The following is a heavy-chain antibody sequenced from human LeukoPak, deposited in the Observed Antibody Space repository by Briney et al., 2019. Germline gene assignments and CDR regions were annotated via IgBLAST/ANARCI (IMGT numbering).Heavy chain of an antibody. Sequence: GGSLRLSCAASGFTFDDYAMHWVRQAPGKGLEWVSGISWNSGSIGYADSVKGRFTISRDNAKNSLYLQMNSLRAEDTALYYCAKDIGASPKSPIDIWGQGTMATVSS. CDR1: GFTFDDYA. CDR3: AKDIGASPKSPIDI. J-gene: IGHJ3*02. V-gene: IGHV3-9*01. CDR2: ISWNSGSI.